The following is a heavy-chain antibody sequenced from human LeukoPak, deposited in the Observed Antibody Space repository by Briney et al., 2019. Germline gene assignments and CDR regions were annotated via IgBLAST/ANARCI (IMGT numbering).Heavy chain of an antibody. CDR2: ISAYNGNT. CDR1: GYTFTSYG. D-gene: IGHD2-21*01. CDR3: ARAPPLDTIVGYFDY. Sequence: GASVKVSCKASGYTFTSYGISWVRQAPGQGLEWMGWISAYNGNTNYAQKLQGRVTMTTDTSTSTAYMELRSLRSDDTAVYYCARAPPLDTIVGYFDYWGQGTLVTVSS. V-gene: IGHV1-18*01. J-gene: IGHJ4*02.